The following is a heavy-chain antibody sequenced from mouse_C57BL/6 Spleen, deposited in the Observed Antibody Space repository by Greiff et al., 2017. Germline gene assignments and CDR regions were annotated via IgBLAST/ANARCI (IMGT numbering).Heavy chain of an antibody. J-gene: IGHJ3*01. CDR3: ARDRGSSGPFAY. CDR1: GFTFSSYA. CDR2: LSDGGSYT. V-gene: IGHV5-4*01. D-gene: IGHD3-2*02. Sequence: EVNVVESRGGLVKPGGSLKLSCAASGFTFSSYAMSWVRQTPEKRLEWVATLSDGGSYTYYPDNVKGRFTISRDNAKNNLYLQMSHLKSEDTAMYYCARDRGSSGPFAYWGQGTLVTVSA.